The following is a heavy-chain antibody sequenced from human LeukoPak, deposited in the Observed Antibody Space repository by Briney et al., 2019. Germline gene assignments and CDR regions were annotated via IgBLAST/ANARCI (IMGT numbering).Heavy chain of an antibody. CDR3: AKDRYQGSVRAIDY. CDR1: GFTFSSYG. J-gene: IGHJ4*02. D-gene: IGHD1-26*01. Sequence: GGSLRLSCAASGFTFSSYGMHWVRQAPGKGLEWVAVISYDGSNKYYADSVKGRFTISRDNSKNTLYLQMNSLRAEDTAVYYCAKDRYQGSVRAIDYWGQGTLVTVSS. V-gene: IGHV3-30*18. CDR2: ISYDGSNK.